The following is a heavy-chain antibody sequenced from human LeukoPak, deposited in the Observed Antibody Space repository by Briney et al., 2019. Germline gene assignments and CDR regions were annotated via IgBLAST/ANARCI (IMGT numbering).Heavy chain of an antibody. V-gene: IGHV4-38-2*02. J-gene: IGHJ6*03. CDR2: IYHSGST. Sequence: SETLSLTCTVSGYSISSGYYWGWIRQPPGKGLEWIGSIYHSGSTYYNPSLKSRVTISVDTSKNQFSLKLSSVTAADTAVYYCARRIYMDVWGKGTTVTISS. CDR3: ARRIYMDV. D-gene: IGHD3-10*01. CDR1: GYSISSGYY.